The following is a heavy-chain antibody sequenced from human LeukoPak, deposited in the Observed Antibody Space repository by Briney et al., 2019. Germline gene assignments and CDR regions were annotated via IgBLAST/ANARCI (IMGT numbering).Heavy chain of an antibody. Sequence: SETLSLTCTVSGYSISSYYWSWIRQPAGKGLEWIGRIYTSGSTNYNPSLKSRVTMSVDTSKNQFSLKLSSVTAADTAVYYCARLGGYDYVWGSYRPNWFDPWGQGTLVTVSS. J-gene: IGHJ5*02. V-gene: IGHV4-4*07. D-gene: IGHD3-16*02. CDR2: IYTSGST. CDR3: ARLGGYDYVWGSYRPNWFDP. CDR1: GYSISSYY.